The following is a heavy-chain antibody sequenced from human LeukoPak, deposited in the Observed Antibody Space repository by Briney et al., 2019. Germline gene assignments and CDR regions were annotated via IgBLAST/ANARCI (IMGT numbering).Heavy chain of an antibody. CDR3: AMKAVPRPRLHDAFDF. D-gene: IGHD5-24*01. Sequence: GSLKLSWAGSGFPGCELSMTLVRQASGKGLEVVSAISGSASSTYHADSVKGRFTISRDNSKNTLYLQMNSLRADDTAVYYCAMKAVPRPRLHDAFDFWGQGTVVSVSS. V-gene: IGHV3-23*01. CDR1: GFPGCELS. J-gene: IGHJ3*01. CDR2: ISGSASST.